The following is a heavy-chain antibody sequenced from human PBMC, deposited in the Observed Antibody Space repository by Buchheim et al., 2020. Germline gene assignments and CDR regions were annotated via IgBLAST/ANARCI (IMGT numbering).Heavy chain of an antibody. J-gene: IGHJ5*02. CDR1: GGSISSYY. Sequence: QVQLQESGPGLVKPSETLSLTCTVSGGSISSYYWSWIRQPPGKGLEWIGYIYYSGSTNYNPSLKSRVTISVDTSKNQFSLKLGSVTAADTAVYYCAREVVVVAATHLNWFDPWGQGTL. CDR2: IYYSGST. V-gene: IGHV4-59*01. CDR3: AREVVVVAATHLNWFDP. D-gene: IGHD2-15*01.